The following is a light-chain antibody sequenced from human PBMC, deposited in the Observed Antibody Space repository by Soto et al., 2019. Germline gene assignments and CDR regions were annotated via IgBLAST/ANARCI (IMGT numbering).Light chain of an antibody. Sequence: DIQMTQSPSSLSASVGDRVTITCGASQTISSYLNWYQQKPGKAPKLLIYAASSLRSGVPPRFSGSGSGTDFTLTISSLQPEDFATDYCQQSYSTPRTFGQGTKVEI. J-gene: IGKJ1*01. CDR3: QQSYSTPRT. V-gene: IGKV1-39*01. CDR2: AAS. CDR1: QTISSY.